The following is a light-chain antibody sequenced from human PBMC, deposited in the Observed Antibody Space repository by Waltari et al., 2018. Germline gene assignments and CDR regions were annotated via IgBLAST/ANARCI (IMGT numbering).Light chain of an antibody. V-gene: IGKV3-20*01. CDR2: AAS. Sequence: VLTQSPGTLSLSPGETATLSCRASQSISKYLVWYQQRPGHAPRLIIYAASTRATGVPDRCSCSGYGTDSTLTISRLEPEDFAVYYCQNHERLPATFGQGTKVEIK. CDR1: QSISKY. J-gene: IGKJ1*01. CDR3: QNHERLPAT.